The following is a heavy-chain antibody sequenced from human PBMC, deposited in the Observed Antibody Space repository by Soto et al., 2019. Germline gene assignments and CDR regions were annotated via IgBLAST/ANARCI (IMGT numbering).Heavy chain of an antibody. CDR3: ARGLVWPARWFDP. J-gene: IGHJ5*02. V-gene: IGHV4-34*01. Sequence: SETLSLTCAVYGGSFIGYYWICIRQPPWKWLEWIGEINHSGSTNYNPSLKSRVTISVDTSKNQFSLKLSSVTAADTAVYYCARGLVWPARWFDPWGQGALVTVSS. CDR1: GGSFIGYY. CDR2: INHSGST. D-gene: IGHD3-16*01.